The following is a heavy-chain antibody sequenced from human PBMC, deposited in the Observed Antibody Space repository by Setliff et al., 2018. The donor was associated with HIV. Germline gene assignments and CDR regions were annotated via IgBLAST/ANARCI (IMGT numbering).Heavy chain of an antibody. J-gene: IGHJ4*02. CDR3: ARDYSGYGSGSYFNF. Sequence: ETLSLTCTVSGGSINSTSYYWGWIRQPPGNGLEWIGSIYHTGSTYYKPSLKSRVTISVDTSKNQFSLRLSSVAAGDTAVYYCARDYSGYGSGSYFNFWGQGTLVTVSS. CDR2: IYHTGST. D-gene: IGHD3-10*01. CDR1: GGSINSTSYY. V-gene: IGHV4-39*02.